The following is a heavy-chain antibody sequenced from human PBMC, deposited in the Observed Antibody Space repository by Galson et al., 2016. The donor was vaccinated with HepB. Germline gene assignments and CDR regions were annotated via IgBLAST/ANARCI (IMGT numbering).Heavy chain of an antibody. Sequence: SLRLSCAASGFTFNNFAMHWVRQAPGKGLEYVSGIRSTGNTTYNGDSVKDRFTISRDNSKNTVYLQMSSLRPEDTAVYYCVKGSQQRRRASGFDPWGQGTLVTGSS. D-gene: IGHD6-25*01. V-gene: IGHV3-64D*08. CDR3: VKGSQQRRRASGFDP. J-gene: IGHJ5*02. CDR1: GFTFNNFA. CDR2: IRSTGNTT.